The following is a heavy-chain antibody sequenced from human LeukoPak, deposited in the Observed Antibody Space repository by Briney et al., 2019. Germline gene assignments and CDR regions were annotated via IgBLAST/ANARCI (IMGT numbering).Heavy chain of an antibody. J-gene: IGHJ4*02. CDR1: GYTFTSYG. CDR3: ARGAADSSSWYPDY. CDR2: ISAYNGNT. Sequence: ASVEVSCKASGYTFTSYGISWVRQAPGQGLEWMGWISAYNGNTNYAQKLQGRVTMTTDTSTSTAYMELRSLRSDDTAVYYCARGAADSSSWYPDYWGQGTLVTVSS. D-gene: IGHD6-13*01. V-gene: IGHV1-18*01.